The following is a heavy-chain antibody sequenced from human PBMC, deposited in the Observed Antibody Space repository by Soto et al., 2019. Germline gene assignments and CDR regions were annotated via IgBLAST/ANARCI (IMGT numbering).Heavy chain of an antibody. J-gene: IGHJ4*02. CDR2: ISWNSGRI. CDR3: AKEIGPNGVVGSGWYGFDY. Sequence: SLRLSCAGSGFTFDDYDMHWVRQVPGKGLEWVSGISWNSGRIAYADSVKGRFTISRDNAKNSLYLQMNTLRVADTALYYCAKEIGPNGVVGSGWYGFDYWGQGALVTVSS. CDR1: GFTFDDYD. D-gene: IGHD6-19*01. V-gene: IGHV3-9*01.